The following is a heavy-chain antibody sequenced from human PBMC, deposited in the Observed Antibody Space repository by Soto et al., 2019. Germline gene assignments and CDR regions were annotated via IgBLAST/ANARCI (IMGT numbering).Heavy chain of an antibody. J-gene: IGHJ4*02. V-gene: IGHV1-18*01. Sequence: QVQLVQSGPEVKKPGASVKVSCKTSGYTFTDYGISWVRQSPGQGLEWMGWISTSKGNTNYAQKFQGRATRTTDTATSTGYMELRSLRSDDTAVYYCATRSPAFDYWGQGTLVTVSS. CDR3: ATRSPAFDY. CDR1: GYTFTDYG. CDR2: ISTSKGNT.